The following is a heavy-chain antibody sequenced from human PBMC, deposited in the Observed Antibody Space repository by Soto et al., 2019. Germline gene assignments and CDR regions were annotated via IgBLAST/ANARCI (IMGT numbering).Heavy chain of an antibody. CDR3: ARTMNYYDSSGYYQDLNPFDY. V-gene: IGHV1-69*06. CDR1: GGTFSSYA. Sequence: QVQLVQSGAEVKKPGSSVKVSCKASGGTFSSYAISWVRQAPGQGLEWMGGIIPIFGTANYAQKFQGRVTITADKSTSTAYMELSSLRSEDTAVYYCARTMNYYDSSGYYQDLNPFDYWGQGTLVTVSS. D-gene: IGHD3-22*01. CDR2: IIPIFGTA. J-gene: IGHJ4*02.